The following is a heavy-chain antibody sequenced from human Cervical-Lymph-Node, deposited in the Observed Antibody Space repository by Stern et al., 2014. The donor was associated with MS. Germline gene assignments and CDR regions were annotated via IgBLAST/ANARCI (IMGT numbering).Heavy chain of an antibody. CDR1: GYAFHLFY. CDR3: ARDSATAINVAYSPRAGWIDF. D-gene: IGHD2-2*02. V-gene: IGHV1-2*02. Sequence: QVQLVESGAQVKKPGASVKVSCKASGYAFHLFYMHWVRQAPGQGLEWMGWINPNTGGTHFAQKFRGRVTVTRDTSISTAYMELSSLASDDTAVYFCARDSATAINVAYSPRAGWIDFWGQGTLVAVSS. J-gene: IGHJ4*02. CDR2: INPNTGGT.